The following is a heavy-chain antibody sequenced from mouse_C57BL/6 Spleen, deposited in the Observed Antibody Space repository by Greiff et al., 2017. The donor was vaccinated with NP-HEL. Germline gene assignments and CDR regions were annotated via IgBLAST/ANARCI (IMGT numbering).Heavy chain of an antibody. V-gene: IGHV1-76*01. J-gene: IGHJ4*01. CDR2: IYPGSGNT. D-gene: IGHD2-3*01. CDR3: AREWLLSYAMDY. CDR1: GYTFTDYY. Sequence: VQLQESGAELVRPGASVKLSCKASGYTFTDYYINWVKQRPGQGLEWIARIYPGSGNTYYNEKFKGKATLTAEKSSSTAYMQLSSLTSEDSAVYFCAREWLLSYAMDYWGQGTSVTVSS.